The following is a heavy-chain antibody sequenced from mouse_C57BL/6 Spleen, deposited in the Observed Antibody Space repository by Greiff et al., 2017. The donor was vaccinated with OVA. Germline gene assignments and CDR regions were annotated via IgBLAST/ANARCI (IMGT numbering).Heavy chain of an antibody. CDR2: INPNYGTT. Sequence: EVQLQQSGPELVKPGASVKISCKASGYSFTDYNMTWVKQSNGKSLEWIGVINPNYGTTSYNQKFKGKATLTVDQSSSTAYMQLNSLTSEDSAVYYWAREGGLPSSWFAYWGQGTLVTVSA. J-gene: IGHJ3*01. V-gene: IGHV1-39*01. CDR3: AREGGLPSSWFAY. D-gene: IGHD2-4*01. CDR1: GYSFTDYN.